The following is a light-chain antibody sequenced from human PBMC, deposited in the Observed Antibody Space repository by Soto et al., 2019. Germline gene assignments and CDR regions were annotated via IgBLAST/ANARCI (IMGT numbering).Light chain of an antibody. Sequence: EILMTQSPDTLSVSPGERFTLSCRASRTVSNRLAWYQHKPGQAPRLLISGASTGATGIPPRFRGSGSGTEFTLTVDTLQSEDIAIYYCQQYYHWPVTFGGGTKVDIK. V-gene: IGKV3-15*01. CDR2: GAS. CDR3: QQYYHWPVT. CDR1: RTVSNR. J-gene: IGKJ4*01.